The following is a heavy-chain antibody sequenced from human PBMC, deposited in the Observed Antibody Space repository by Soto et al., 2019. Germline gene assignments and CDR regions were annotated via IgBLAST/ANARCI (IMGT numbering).Heavy chain of an antibody. Sequence: QVQLVQSGAEVKKPGSSVKVSCKASGGTFSSYAISWVRQAPGQGLAWMGGIIPIFGTANYAQKFQGRGTITADKSTSTDYMELSSLRSEDTAVYCCARDQFPPSPIYDILTGYHYGMDVWGQGTTVTVS. J-gene: IGHJ6*02. CDR3: ARDQFPPSPIYDILTGYHYGMDV. V-gene: IGHV1-69*06. D-gene: IGHD3-9*01. CDR2: IIPIFGTA. CDR1: GGTFSSYA.